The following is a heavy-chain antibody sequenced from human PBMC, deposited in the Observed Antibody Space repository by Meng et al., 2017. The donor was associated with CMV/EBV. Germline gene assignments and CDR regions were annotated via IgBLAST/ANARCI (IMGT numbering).Heavy chain of an antibody. CDR1: GGSISSYY. CDR3: ARDWITIFDYYYGMDV. D-gene: IGHD3-3*01. Sequence: SETLSLTCTVSGGSISSYYWSWIRQPPGKGLEWIGYIYYSGSTNYNPSLKSRVTISVDTSKNQFSLKLSSVTAAATAVYYCARDWITIFDYYYGMDVWGQGTTVTVSS. J-gene: IGHJ6*02. V-gene: IGHV4-59*01. CDR2: IYYSGST.